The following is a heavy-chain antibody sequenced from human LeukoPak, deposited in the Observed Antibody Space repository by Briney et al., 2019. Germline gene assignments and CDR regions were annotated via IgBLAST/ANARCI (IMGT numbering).Heavy chain of an antibody. CDR2: IYYTGSM. CDR3: ARHPYDFWSGYYTTRGLDYYGMDV. J-gene: IGHJ6*02. Sequence: PSETLSLTCTVSGGSIRSSSHYWGWIRQPPGKGLEWIGTIYYTGSMYYNPSLKSRVTMPADTSKNQFSLKLSSVTAADTAVYYCARHPYDFWSGYYTTRGLDYYGMDVWGQGTTVTVSS. V-gene: IGHV4-39*01. CDR1: GGSIRSSSHY. D-gene: IGHD3-3*01.